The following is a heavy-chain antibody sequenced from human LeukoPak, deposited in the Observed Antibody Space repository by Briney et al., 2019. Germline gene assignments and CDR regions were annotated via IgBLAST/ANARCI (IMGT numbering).Heavy chain of an antibody. V-gene: IGHV4-59*08. Sequence: KSSETLSHTCTVSGGSISSYYWSWIRQPPGKGLEWISYIYSSGNTNYNPSLKNRVTISVDTSKSQFSLKLSSVTAADTAIYYCARHHRYCSGGSCYLFDYWGQGTLVTVSS. CDR2: IYSSGNT. J-gene: IGHJ4*02. D-gene: IGHD2-15*01. CDR3: ARHHRYCSGGSCYLFDY. CDR1: GGSISSYY.